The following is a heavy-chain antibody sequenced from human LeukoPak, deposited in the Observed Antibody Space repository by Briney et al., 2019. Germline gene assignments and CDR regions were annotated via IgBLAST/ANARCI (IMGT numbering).Heavy chain of an antibody. CDR3: ARAGYSSSWYVYYYYYMDV. CDR1: GGSFSDYD. D-gene: IGHD6-13*01. J-gene: IGHJ6*03. V-gene: IGHV4-34*01. CDR2: INQSGST. Sequence: KPSETLSLTCAVYGGSFSDYDWSWIRQPPGKGLEWIGEINQSGSTNCDPSLKSRVTISVDKSKNQFSLKLSSVTAADTAVYYCARAGYSSSWYVYYYYYMDVWVKGTTVTVSS.